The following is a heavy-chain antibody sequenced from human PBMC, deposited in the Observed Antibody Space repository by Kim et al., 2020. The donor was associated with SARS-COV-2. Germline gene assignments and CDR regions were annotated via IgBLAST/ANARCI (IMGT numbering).Heavy chain of an antibody. J-gene: IGHJ6*03. D-gene: IGHD3-3*01. Sequence: GGSLRLSCAASGFTFSSYSMNWVRQAPGKGLEWVSSISSSSSYIYYADSVKGRFTISRDNAKNSLYLQMNSLRAEDTAVYYCARVPVLRFLEWLPSYYMDVWGKGTPVTVSS. CDR1: GFTFSSYS. V-gene: IGHV3-21*01. CDR2: ISSSSSYI. CDR3: ARVPVLRFLEWLPSYYMDV.